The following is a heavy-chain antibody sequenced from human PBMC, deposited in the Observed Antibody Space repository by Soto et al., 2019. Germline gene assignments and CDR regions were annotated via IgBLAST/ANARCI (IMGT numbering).Heavy chain of an antibody. CDR1: GITFSNNG. J-gene: IGHJ4*02. D-gene: IGHD2-15*01. V-gene: IGHV3-30*03. CDR2: ISSDGSKK. Sequence: QVQLVESGGGVVQPGRSLRLSCVASGITFSNNGIHWVRQAPGKGLERVAVISSDGSKKYYADSVKGRFTISRDNSTNTLYLQVNSLRAGNTAVYYWEMDLYGGSSRLDYWGQGTLVTVSS. CDR3: EMDLYGGSSRLDY.